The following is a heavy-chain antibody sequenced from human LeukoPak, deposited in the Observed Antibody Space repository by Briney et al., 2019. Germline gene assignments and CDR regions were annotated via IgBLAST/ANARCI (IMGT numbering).Heavy chain of an antibody. V-gene: IGHV1-2*02. CDR1: GYTFTGYY. D-gene: IGHD2-8*01. CDR2: INPNSGGT. CDR3: ARDLVYCTNGVCFTAPPLNWFDP. J-gene: IGHJ5*02. Sequence: ASVKVSCKASGYTFTGYYMHWVRPAPGQGLEWMGWINPNSGGTNYAQKFQGRVTMTRDTSISTAYMELSRLRSDDTAVYYCARDLVYCTNGVCFTAPPLNWFDPWGQGTLVTVSS.